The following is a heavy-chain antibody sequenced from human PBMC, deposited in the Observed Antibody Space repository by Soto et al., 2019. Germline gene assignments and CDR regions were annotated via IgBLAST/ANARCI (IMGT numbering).Heavy chain of an antibody. CDR3: TTVTTAYYDILTGYSDY. Sequence: GGSLRPSCAASAFSFSNAWMSWVRQAPGKGLEWVGRIKSKTDGGTTDYAAPVKGRFTISRDDSKNTLYLQMNSLKTEDTAVYYCTTVTTAYYDILTGYSDYWGQGTLVTVSS. J-gene: IGHJ4*02. V-gene: IGHV3-15*01. CDR2: IKSKTDGGTT. D-gene: IGHD3-9*01. CDR1: AFSFSNAW.